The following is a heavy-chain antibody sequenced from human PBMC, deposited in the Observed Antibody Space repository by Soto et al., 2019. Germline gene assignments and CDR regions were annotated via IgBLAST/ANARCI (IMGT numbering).Heavy chain of an antibody. CDR3: ARQAYTSVAVAADY. D-gene: IGHD6-19*01. V-gene: IGHV4-59*08. CDR2: IYYSGTT. J-gene: IGHJ4*02. Sequence: SETLSLTCTVSGGSISGYYWSWIRQPPLKGLEWIGNIYYSGTTNYNPSLKSRVTISLDTSKNQFSLKLSSVTASDTAVYYCARQAYTSVAVAADYWGQGTLVTVSS. CDR1: GGSISGYY.